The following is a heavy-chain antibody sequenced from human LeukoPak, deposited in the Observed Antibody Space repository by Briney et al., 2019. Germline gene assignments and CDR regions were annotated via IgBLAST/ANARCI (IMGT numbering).Heavy chain of an antibody. Sequence: SETLSLTCTVSGGSISSYYWSWIRQPPGKGLEWIGYIYYSGSTNYNPSLKSRVTISVDTSKNQFSLKLSSVTAADTAVYYCARVLRYFDWLLSNWFDPWGQGTLVTVSS. V-gene: IGHV4-59*12. CDR2: IYYSGST. J-gene: IGHJ5*02. CDR1: GGSISSYY. D-gene: IGHD3-9*01. CDR3: ARVLRYFDWLLSNWFDP.